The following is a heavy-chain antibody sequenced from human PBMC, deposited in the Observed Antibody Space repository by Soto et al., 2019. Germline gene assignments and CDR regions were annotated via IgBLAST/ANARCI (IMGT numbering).Heavy chain of an antibody. CDR2: IYYSGST. Sequence: PSETLSLTCTVSGGSISSGGYYWSWIRQHPGKGLEWIGYIYYSGSTYYNPSLKSRVTMSEDTSKNHFSLKLSSVTAADTAVYYCARLLGHCINGICPENWFDPWGQGTLVTVSS. D-gene: IGHD2-8*01. J-gene: IGHJ5*02. V-gene: IGHV4-31*03. CDR3: ARLLGHCINGICPENWFDP. CDR1: GGSISSGGYY.